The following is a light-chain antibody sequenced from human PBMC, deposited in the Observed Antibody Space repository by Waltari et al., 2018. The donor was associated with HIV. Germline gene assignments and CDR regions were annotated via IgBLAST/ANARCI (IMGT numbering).Light chain of an antibody. V-gene: IGLV1-47*01. CDR1: SSNIGSNY. Sequence: QSVLTQPPSASGTPGQRVTISCSGSSSNIGSNYGYWYQQLPGTAPKLLIYRNNQRPSGVPDRFSGSKSGTSASRAISGLRSEDEADYYCAAWDDSLSGYVFGTGTKVTVL. J-gene: IGLJ1*01. CDR2: RNN. CDR3: AAWDDSLSGYV.